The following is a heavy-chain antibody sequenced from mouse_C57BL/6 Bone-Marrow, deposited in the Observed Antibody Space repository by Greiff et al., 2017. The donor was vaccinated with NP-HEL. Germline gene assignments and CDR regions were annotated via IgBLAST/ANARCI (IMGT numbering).Heavy chain of an antibody. D-gene: IGHD6-1*01. CDR3: ARHGGRSPHWYFDV. V-gene: IGHV5-2*01. Sequence: EVKLMESGGGLVQPGESLKLSCESNEYEFPSHDMSWVRKTPEKRLELVAAINSDGGSTYYPDTMERRFIISRDNTKKTLYLQMSSLRSEDTALYYCARHGGRSPHWYFDVWGTGTTVTVSS. J-gene: IGHJ1*03. CDR1: EYEFPSHD. CDR2: INSDGGST.